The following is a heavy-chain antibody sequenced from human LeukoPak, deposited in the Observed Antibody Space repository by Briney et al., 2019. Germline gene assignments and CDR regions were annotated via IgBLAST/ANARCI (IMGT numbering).Heavy chain of an antibody. CDR3: ARDRRSSHNWFDP. Sequence: GGSLRLSCAASGFTFSSYWMSWVCQAPGKGLEWVANIKQDGSEKYYVDSVKGRFTISRDNAKNSLYLQMDSLRAEDTAVYYCARDRRSSHNWFDPWGQGTLVTVSS. D-gene: IGHD6-13*01. CDR1: GFTFSSYW. CDR2: IKQDGSEK. J-gene: IGHJ5*02. V-gene: IGHV3-7*01.